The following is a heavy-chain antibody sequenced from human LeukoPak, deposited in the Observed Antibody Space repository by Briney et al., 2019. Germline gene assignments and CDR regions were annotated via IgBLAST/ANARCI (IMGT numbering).Heavy chain of an antibody. Sequence: PGESLKISCKGSGYSFTSYWIGWVRQMPGKGLEWMGIIYPGDSDTRYSPSFQGQVTISADKSISTAYLQWSSLKASDTAMYYCAGRGAVYDILTGYYPPYFDYWGQGTLVTGSS. CDR2: IYPGDSDT. V-gene: IGHV5-51*03. J-gene: IGHJ4*02. CDR3: AGRGAVYDILTGYYPPYFDY. CDR1: GYSFTSYW. D-gene: IGHD3-9*01.